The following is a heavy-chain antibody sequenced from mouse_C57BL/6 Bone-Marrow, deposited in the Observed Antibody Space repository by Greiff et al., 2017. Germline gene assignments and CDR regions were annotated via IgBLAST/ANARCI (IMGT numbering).Heavy chain of an antibody. CDR3: ARDYSNRYYYAMDY. CDR1: GYAFSSSW. J-gene: IGHJ4*01. CDR2: IYPGDGDT. V-gene: IGHV1-82*01. D-gene: IGHD2-5*01. Sequence: VKVVESGPELVKPGASVKISCKASGYAFSSSWMNWVKQRPGKGLEWIGRIYPGDGDTNYNGKFKGKATLTADKSSSTAYMQLSSLTSEDSAVYFCARDYSNRYYYAMDYWGQGTSVTVSS.